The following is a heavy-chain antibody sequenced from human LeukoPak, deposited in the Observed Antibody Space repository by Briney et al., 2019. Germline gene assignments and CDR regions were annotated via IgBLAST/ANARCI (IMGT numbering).Heavy chain of an antibody. CDR1: GFTFSSYA. CDR2: ISGSGDST. D-gene: IGHD2-15*01. J-gene: IGHJ4*02. Sequence: PGGSLRLSCAASGFTFSSYAMTWVRQAPGKGLEWVSTISGSGDSTYYADSVKGRFTISRDNSKNTLYLQMNSLRAEDTAVYYCAKGSVVVVAAYDYWGQGTLVTVSS. V-gene: IGHV3-23*01. CDR3: AKGSVVVVAAYDY.